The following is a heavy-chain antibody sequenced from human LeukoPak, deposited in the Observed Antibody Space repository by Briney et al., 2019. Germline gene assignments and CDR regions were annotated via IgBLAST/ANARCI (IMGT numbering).Heavy chain of an antibody. CDR1: GFTFSNYW. V-gene: IGHV3-23*01. J-gene: IGHJ3*02. CDR3: ATIFGVASVDAFDI. Sequence: GGSLRLSCTASGFTFSNYWMSWVRQAPGKGLEWVSAISGSGGSTYYADSVKGRFTISRDNSKNTLYLQMNSLRAEDTAVYYCATIFGVASVDAFDIWGQGTMVTVSS. CDR2: ISGSGGST. D-gene: IGHD3-3*01.